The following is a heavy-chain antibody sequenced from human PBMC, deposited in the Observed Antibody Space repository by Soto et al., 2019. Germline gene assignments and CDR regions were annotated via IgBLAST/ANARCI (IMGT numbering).Heavy chain of an antibody. CDR2: IRSNADGGTA. Sequence: GGSLRLSCAASRFTFSDYGMSWVRQAPGKGLQWIGRIRSNADGGTADLAAPVRGRFSISRDDSTDTLYLQLNSLQLDDTAVYFCSTALRRDSALGAYWGQGTLVTSPQ. CDR1: RFTFSDYG. D-gene: IGHD3-16*01. J-gene: IGHJ4*02. V-gene: IGHV3-15*01. CDR3: STALRRDSALGAY.